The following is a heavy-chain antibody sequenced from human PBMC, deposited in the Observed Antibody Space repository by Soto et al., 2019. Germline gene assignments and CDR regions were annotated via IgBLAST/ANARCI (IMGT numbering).Heavy chain of an antibody. CDR3: ARDTTVNIPTVLEAAGTEYYFDY. CDR1: GFTFSSYA. V-gene: IGHV3-30-3*01. Sequence: GGSLRLSCAASGFTFSSYAMHWVRQAPGKGLEWVAVISYDGSNKYYADSVKGRFTISRDNSKNTLYLQMNSLRAEDTAVYYCARDTTVNIPTVLEAAGTEYYFDYWGQGTLVTVSS. J-gene: IGHJ4*02. CDR2: ISYDGSNK. D-gene: IGHD6-13*01.